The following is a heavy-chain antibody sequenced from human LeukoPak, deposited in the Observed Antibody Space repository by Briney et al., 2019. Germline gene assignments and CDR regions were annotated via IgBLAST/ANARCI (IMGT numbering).Heavy chain of an antibody. CDR1: GLTFSSYW. CDR2: INNDGSTT. V-gene: IGHV3-74*01. J-gene: IGHJ1*01. Sequence: PGGSLRLSCAASGLTFSSYWMHWVRQAPGKGLVWVSCINNDGSTTSYADSVKGRFTISRDNAKNTLYLQMHSLRAEDTAVYYCASVHHWGQGTLVTVSS. CDR3: ASVHH.